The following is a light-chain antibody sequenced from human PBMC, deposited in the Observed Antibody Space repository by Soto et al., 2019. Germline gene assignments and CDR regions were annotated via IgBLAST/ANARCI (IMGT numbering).Light chain of an antibody. Sequence: DIQMTQSPSTLAASVGDTVTMTCRSSSKWLAWYQKKPGKAPQLLIYDVSNLERGVPPRFSGSTSGAESTLTITGLQPDDLGTYYCQHTTAFTFGQGTKVEIK. CDR3: QHTTAFT. CDR2: DVS. V-gene: IGKV1-5*01. J-gene: IGKJ2*01. CDR1: SSSKW.